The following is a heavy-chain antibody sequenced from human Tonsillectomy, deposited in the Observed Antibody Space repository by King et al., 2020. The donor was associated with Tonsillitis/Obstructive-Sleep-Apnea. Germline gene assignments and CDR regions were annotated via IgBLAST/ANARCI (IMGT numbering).Heavy chain of an antibody. CDR1: GFTFRNYA. Sequence: VQLVESGGDLVQPGGSLRLSCAASGFTFRNYAMSWVRQAPGEGLEWVSAISGGPGSTYYADALKGRFTISRDNSKNTLYLQLNSLRAEDTAVYYCAKVHVSTVPYYYYMDVWGKGTTVIVSS. CDR2: ISGGPGST. J-gene: IGHJ6*03. CDR3: AKVHVSTVPYYYYMDV. V-gene: IGHV3-23*04. D-gene: IGHD4-17*01.